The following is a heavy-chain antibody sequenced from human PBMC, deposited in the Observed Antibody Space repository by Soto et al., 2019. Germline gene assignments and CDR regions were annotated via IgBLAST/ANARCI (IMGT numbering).Heavy chain of an antibody. D-gene: IGHD6-19*01. V-gene: IGHV3-48*02. CDR2: ISTSGATR. J-gene: IGHJ4*02. CDR1: GFTFSTDS. CDR3: ARFFGSGFDY. Sequence: EVQLVESGGGFVRPGGSLRLYCVASGFTFSTDSMNWVRQAPGKGLEWVAHISTSGATRYYADSVKGRFTISRDNAKTSLYLQMDSLRNEDTAVYYCARFFGSGFDYWGQGTLVTVSS.